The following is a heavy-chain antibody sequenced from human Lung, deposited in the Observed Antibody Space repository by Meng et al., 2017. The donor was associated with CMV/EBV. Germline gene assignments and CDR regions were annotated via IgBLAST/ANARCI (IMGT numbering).Heavy chain of an antibody. Sequence: QVQLGQSGSGLKKPGELVKVSCQAAGYTFTSSSMNWVRHAPGQGLEWMGWININTGNPTYAQGFTGRFVFSLDTSVSTAYLQIDSLKADDTAVYYCARGNGWRFDYWGQGTLVTVSS. CDR1: GYTFTSSS. J-gene: IGHJ4*02. D-gene: IGHD6-19*01. V-gene: IGHV7-4-1*01. CDR3: ARGNGWRFDY. CDR2: ININTGNP.